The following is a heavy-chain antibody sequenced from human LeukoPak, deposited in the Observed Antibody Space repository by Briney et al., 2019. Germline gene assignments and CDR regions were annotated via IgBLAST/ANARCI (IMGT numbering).Heavy chain of an antibody. CDR3: ARRYYGSGRDPDAFDI. V-gene: IGHV5-51*01. CDR2: IYPGDSDT. CDR1: GYSFTSYW. D-gene: IGHD3-10*01. J-gene: IGHJ3*02. Sequence: GESLKISCKGSGYSFTSYWIGWVRQMPGKGLEWMGIIYPGDSDTRYSPSFQGQVTISADKSISTAYLQWSSLKASDTAMYYCARRYYGSGRDPDAFDIWGQGTMVTVSS.